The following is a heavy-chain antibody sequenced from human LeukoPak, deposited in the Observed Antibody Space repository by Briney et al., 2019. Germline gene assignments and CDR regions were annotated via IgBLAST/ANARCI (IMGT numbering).Heavy chain of an antibody. CDR3: ARGAGYCSGGSCYPPDPADH. V-gene: IGHV3-21*01. CDR2: ISSSSSCI. CDR1: GFTFSSYS. Sequence: PGGSLRLSCAASGFTFSSYSMNWVRQAPGKGLEWVSSISSSSSCIYYADSVKGRFTISRDNAKNSLYLQMNSLRAEDTAVYYCARGAGYCSGGSCYPPDPADHWGQGTLVTVSS. D-gene: IGHD2-15*01. J-gene: IGHJ4*02.